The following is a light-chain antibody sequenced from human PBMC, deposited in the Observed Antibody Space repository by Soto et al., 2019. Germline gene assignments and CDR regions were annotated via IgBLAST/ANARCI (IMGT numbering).Light chain of an antibody. V-gene: IGLV8-61*01. CDR3: VLYMGGGIPPV. Sequence: QTVVTQEPSFSVSPGGTVTLTCGLSSGSVSTNYYPSWYQQTPGQSPRTLIYSTDIRSSGVSDRFSGSILGNKAALTITGAQADDESGYFCVLYMGGGIPPVFGGGTKVTVL. J-gene: IGLJ3*02. CDR1: SGSVSTNYY. CDR2: STD.